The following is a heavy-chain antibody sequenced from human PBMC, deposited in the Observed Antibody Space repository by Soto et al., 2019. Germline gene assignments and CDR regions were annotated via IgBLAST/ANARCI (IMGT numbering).Heavy chain of an antibody. V-gene: IGHV1-18*01. J-gene: IGHJ4*02. CDR3: ARNLASVHDY. CDR1: GYTFTSYG. CDR2: ISAYNGNT. D-gene: IGHD1-1*01. Sequence: GASVKVSCKASGYTFTSYGISWVRQAPGQGLEWMGWISAYNGNTKYAQKFQGRVTMTTDTSTTTAYMELRSLSHDDTAVYYCARNLASVHDYWGQGSLVTVSS.